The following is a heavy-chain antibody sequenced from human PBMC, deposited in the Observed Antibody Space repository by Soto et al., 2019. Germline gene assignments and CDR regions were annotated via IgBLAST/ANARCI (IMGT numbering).Heavy chain of an antibody. CDR1: GLTFSMFA. CDR2: ISYDGSSE. D-gene: IGHD1-26*01. J-gene: IGHJ6*02. CDR3: AKALGSDGYYQDGMDV. V-gene: IGHV3-30-3*01. Sequence: QVHLVESGGGVVQPGRSLRLSCAAAGLTFSMFAMHWVRQAPGKGLEGVAVISYDGSSEYYADTVKGRFTISKDNSKNTLYLQMSSLRAEDTAMYYCAKALGSDGYYQDGMDVWGQGTTVTVSS.